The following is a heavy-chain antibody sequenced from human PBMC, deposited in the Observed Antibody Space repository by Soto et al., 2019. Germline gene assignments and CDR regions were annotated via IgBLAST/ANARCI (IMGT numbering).Heavy chain of an antibody. CDR2: INAGNGNT. CDR3: AIEILVGWRTYYYYMDV. V-gene: IGHV1-3*01. CDR1: GYTFTSYA. Sequence: GASVKVSCKDSGYTFTSYAMHWVRQAPGQRIEWMGWINAGNGNTKYSQKFQGRVTITRDTSASTAYMELSSLRSEDTSVYYCAIEILVGWRTYYYYMDVWGKGTTVTVSS. J-gene: IGHJ6*03. D-gene: IGHD2-8*02.